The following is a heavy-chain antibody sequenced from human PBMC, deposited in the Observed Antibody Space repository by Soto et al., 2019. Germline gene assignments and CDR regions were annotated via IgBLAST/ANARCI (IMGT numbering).Heavy chain of an antibody. CDR2: IYSGGNT. D-gene: IGHD6-6*01. CDR1: GFTVSSSY. J-gene: IGHJ6*02. Sequence: PVGSLRLSCAASGFTVSSSYMSWVRQAPGKGLEWGSVIYSGGNTYYADSVKGRFTISRDNSKNTLYLQMNSLRAEDTAVYYCARERTARPYYYYVMDVWGQGTTVTVSS. V-gene: IGHV3-53*01. CDR3: ARERTARPYYYYVMDV.